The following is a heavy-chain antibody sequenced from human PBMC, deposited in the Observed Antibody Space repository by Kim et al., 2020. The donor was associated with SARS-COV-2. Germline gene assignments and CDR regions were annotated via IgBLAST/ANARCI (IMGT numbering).Heavy chain of an antibody. V-gene: IGHV1-18*01. CDR1: GYTFTSYG. J-gene: IGHJ4*02. CDR3: ARVDVPPEGSSSCFDY. D-gene: IGHD6-13*01. Sequence: ASVKVSCKASGYTFTSYGISWVRQAPGQGLEWMGWISAYNGNTNYAQKLQGRVTMTTDTSTSTAYMELRSLRSDDTAVYYCARVDVPPEGSSSCFDYWGQGTLVTVSS. CDR2: ISAYNGNT.